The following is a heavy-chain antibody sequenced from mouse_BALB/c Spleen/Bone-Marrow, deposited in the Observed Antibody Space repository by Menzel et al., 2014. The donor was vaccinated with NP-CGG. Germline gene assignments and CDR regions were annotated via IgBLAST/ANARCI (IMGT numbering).Heavy chain of an antibody. V-gene: IGHV1-80*01. J-gene: IGHJ1*01. CDR2: IYPGDSDT. CDR1: GYAFSSYW. D-gene: IGHD2-1*01. CDR3: ARRVYGNYWYFDV. Sequence: VMLVESGAELVRPGSSVKISCKVSGYAFSSYWMNWVKQRPGQGLEWIGQIYPGDSDTNYNGKFKGKATLTADKSSSTAYMQLSSLTSEDSAVYFCARRVYGNYWYFDVWGAGTTVTVSS.